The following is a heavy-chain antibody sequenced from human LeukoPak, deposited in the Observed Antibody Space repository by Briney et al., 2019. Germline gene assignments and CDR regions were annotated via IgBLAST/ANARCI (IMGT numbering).Heavy chain of an antibody. V-gene: IGHV4-34*01. D-gene: IGHD3-16*02. CDR2: INYSGIT. Sequence: PSETLSLTCGVSGGSFSGYFWTWIRQPPGKGLEWIGEINYSGITKYNPSLKSRVTISVDTSKNQCSLKLPSVTAADTAVYYCAIVLYDYVWGNYRSEYFDYWGQGTLVTVSS. J-gene: IGHJ4*02. CDR3: AIVLYDYVWGNYRSEYFDY. CDR1: GGSFSGYF.